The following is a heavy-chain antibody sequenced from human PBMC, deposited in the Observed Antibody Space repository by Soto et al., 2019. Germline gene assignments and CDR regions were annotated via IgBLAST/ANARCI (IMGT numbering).Heavy chain of an antibody. CDR1: GFTFSSYA. CDR2: ISGSGGST. D-gene: IGHD3-3*01. J-gene: IGHJ4*02. V-gene: IGHV3-23*01. CDR3: AKDTIFGVVMIFDY. Sequence: LRLSCAASGFTFSSYAMSWVRQAPGKGLEWVSAISGSGGSTYYADSVKGRFTISRDNSKNTLYLQMNSLRAEDTAVYYCAKDTIFGVVMIFDYWGQGTLVTVSS.